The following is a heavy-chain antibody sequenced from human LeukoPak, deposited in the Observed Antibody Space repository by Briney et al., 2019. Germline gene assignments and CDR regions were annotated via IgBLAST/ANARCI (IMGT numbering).Heavy chain of an antibody. J-gene: IGHJ6*03. CDR2: ISSDGSST. CDR1: GFTLITFW. D-gene: IGHD7-27*01. V-gene: IGHV3-74*01. Sequence: PGGSLRLSYAASGFTLITFWMHWVRQVPGKGLVWVSRISSDGSSTIYADSVKGRFTISIDNANNTLYLQMNSLRGEDTAVYYCARERALPGAYYMDVWGKGTTVTVSS. CDR3: ARERALPGAYYMDV.